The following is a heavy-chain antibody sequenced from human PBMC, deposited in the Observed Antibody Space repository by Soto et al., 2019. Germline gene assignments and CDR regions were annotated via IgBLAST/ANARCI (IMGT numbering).Heavy chain of an antibody. D-gene: IGHD2-15*01. CDR3: GRVVEGATRHTDFDS. V-gene: IGHV4-39*01. CDR2: VYYSGGA. CDR1: GVSIHNSHSF. Sequence: ETLSLTCAVSGVSIHNSHSFWGWIRQPPGKGLEFIGSVYYSGGANYNPSLKSRVTISIDTSKNQFSLRVNSVTAADTAVYYCGRVVEGATRHTDFDSWGQGILVTVSS. J-gene: IGHJ5*01.